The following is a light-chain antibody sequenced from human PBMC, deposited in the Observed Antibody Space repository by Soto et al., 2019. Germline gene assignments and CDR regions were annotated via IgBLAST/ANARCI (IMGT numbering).Light chain of an antibody. J-gene: IGKJ1*01. V-gene: IGKV3-20*01. Sequence: EIVMTQSPATLSVSPGEGATLSCRASQSVSGNLAWYQHKPGQAPRLLIYGASSRATGIPDRFTGSGSGTDFTLTIGRLEPEDFAVYYCQQYGSSPRTFGQGTKVDIK. CDR3: QQYGSSPRT. CDR1: QSVSGN. CDR2: GAS.